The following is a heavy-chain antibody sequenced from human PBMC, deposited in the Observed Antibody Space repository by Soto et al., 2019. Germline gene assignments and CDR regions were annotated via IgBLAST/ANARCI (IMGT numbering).Heavy chain of an antibody. D-gene: IGHD3-22*01. J-gene: IGHJ4*02. CDR1: GGSISSYY. CDR3: ARASRVYYYDSSGYYYFDY. V-gene: IGHV4-4*07. Sequence: LSLICTVSGGSISSYYWSWIRQPAGKGLEWIGRIYTSGSTNYNPSLKSRVTMSVDTSKNQFSLKLSSVTAADTAVYYCARASRVYYYDSSGYYYFDYWGQGTLVTVSS. CDR2: IYTSGST.